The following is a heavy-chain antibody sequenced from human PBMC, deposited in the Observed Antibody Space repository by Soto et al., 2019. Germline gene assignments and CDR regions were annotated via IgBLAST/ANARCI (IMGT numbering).Heavy chain of an antibody. V-gene: IGHV3-30*01. CDR1: GFTFSSYA. D-gene: IGHD6-19*01. Sequence: GGSLRLSCAASGFTFSSYAMHWVRQVPGKGLEWVTLISYDGSKKFYADSVKGRLTISRDQSKSTLYLQMNSLRDDDTAMYYCARDNAPVAGTSLPGYWGQGTLVTVSS. CDR3: ARDNAPVAGTSLPGY. CDR2: ISYDGSKK. J-gene: IGHJ4*02.